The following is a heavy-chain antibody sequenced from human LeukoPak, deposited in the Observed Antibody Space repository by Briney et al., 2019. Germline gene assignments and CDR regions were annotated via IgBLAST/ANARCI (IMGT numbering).Heavy chain of an antibody. V-gene: IGHV3-23*01. Sequence: GGSLRLSCAASGFTFSSYAMSWVRQARGEGLEWVSAISGSGGSTYYADSVKGRFTISRDNSKNTLYLQMNSLRAEDTAVYYCAKNQSYYYGSGSPNWFDPWGQGTLVTVSS. D-gene: IGHD3-10*01. J-gene: IGHJ5*02. CDR2: ISGSGGST. CDR3: AKNQSYYYGSGSPNWFDP. CDR1: GFTFSSYA.